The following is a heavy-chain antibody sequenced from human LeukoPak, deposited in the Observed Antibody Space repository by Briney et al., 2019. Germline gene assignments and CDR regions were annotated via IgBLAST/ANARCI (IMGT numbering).Heavy chain of an antibody. J-gene: IGHJ4*01. CDR3: ARDHRYAFDN. CDR2: ISSGGDSI. Sequence: GGSLRLSCAASDFVFSDHYMSWVRQAPGKGLEWVSYISSGGDSIYYADSVKGRFTISRDKARNPLYLQMNSLRVEDTAVYYCARDHRYAFDNWGHGTLVTVSS. CDR1: DFVFSDHY. V-gene: IGHV3-11*04. D-gene: IGHD5-12*01.